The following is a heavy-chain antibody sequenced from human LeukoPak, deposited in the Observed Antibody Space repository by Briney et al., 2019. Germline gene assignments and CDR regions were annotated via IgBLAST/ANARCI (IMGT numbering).Heavy chain of an antibody. J-gene: IGHJ4*02. CDR3: AKRGVVIRVILVGFHKEAYYFDS. CDR2: IKQDGSEK. CDR1: GFTSSGYW. Sequence: GGSLRLSCAASGFTSSGYWMSWVRQAPGKGLEWVASIKQDGSEKKYVDSVKGRFTISGDNAKTVYLQMNSLRAEDTAVYFCAKRGVVIRVILVGFHKEAYYFDSWGQGALVTVSS. D-gene: IGHD3-22*01. V-gene: IGHV3-7*01.